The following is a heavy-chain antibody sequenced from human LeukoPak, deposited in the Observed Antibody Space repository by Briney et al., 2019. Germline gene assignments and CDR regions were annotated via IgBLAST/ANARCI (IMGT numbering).Heavy chain of an antibody. CDR2: INHSGST. D-gene: IGHD6-19*01. CDR3: ARGIAVAGTFDY. CDR1: GGSFSGYY. V-gene: IGHV4-34*01. Sequence: SETLSLTCAVYGGSFSGYYWSWIRQPPGKGLEWIGEINHSGSTNYNPSLKSRVTISVDTSKNQFSLKLSSVTAADTAVYYCARGIAVAGTFDYWGQGSLVTVSS. J-gene: IGHJ4*02.